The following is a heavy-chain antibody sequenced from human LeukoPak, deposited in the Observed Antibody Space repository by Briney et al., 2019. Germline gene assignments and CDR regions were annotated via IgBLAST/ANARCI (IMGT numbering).Heavy chain of an antibody. J-gene: IGHJ5*02. Sequence: ASVKVSCKASGYTFTSYGINWVRQAPGQGLEWMGWISAYNGNTKYAQKLQGRVTMTTDTSTSTAYMELRSLRSDDTAVYYCARSVTYYDFWSGSNWFDPWGQGTLVTVSS. CDR2: ISAYNGNT. CDR3: ARSVTYYDFWSGSNWFDP. V-gene: IGHV1-18*01. CDR1: GYTFTSYG. D-gene: IGHD3-3*01.